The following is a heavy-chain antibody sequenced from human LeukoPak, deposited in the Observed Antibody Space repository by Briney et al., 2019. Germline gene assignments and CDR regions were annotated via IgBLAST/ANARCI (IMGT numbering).Heavy chain of an antibody. Sequence: GGSLRLSCTASGFTFSTYCISWVRHTPGKGLVWVAPISGDGSTTTHADSVKGRFTISRDNAKNTAYLQMNSLRDEDTAVYFCARDYAGSPDYRGQGTLVTVSA. CDR3: ARDYAGSPDY. D-gene: IGHD3-10*01. CDR2: ISGDGSTT. J-gene: IGHJ4*02. CDR1: GFTFSTYC. V-gene: IGHV3-74*03.